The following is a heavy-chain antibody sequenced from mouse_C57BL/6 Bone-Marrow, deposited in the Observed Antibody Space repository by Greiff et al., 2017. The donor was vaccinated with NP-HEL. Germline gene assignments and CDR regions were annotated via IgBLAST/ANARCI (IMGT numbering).Heavy chain of an antibody. CDR2: IYPGSGNT. CDR3: AREGYYDGYYWYFDV. D-gene: IGHD2-3*01. J-gene: IGHJ1*03. Sequence: LVESGPELVKPGASVKISCKASGYTFTDYYINWVKQRPGQGLEWIGWIYPGSGNTKYNEKFKGKATLTVDTSSSTAYMQLSSLTSEDSAVYFCAREGYYDGYYWYFDVWGTGTTVTVSS. CDR1: GYTFTDYY. V-gene: IGHV1-84*01.